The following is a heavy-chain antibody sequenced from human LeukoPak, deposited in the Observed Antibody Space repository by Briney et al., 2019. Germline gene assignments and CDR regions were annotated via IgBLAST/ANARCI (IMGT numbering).Heavy chain of an antibody. CDR3: AKVWSAHPNYYYMDV. V-gene: IGHV3-30*18. J-gene: IGHJ6*03. CDR2: ISHDGSNK. D-gene: IGHD3-3*01. Sequence: GGSLRLSCAASGFTFSSYGMHWVRQAPGKGLEWVAVISHDGSNKHCADSVKGRFTISRDNSKNTLYLQMNSLRAEDTAVYYCAKVWSAHPNYYYMDVWGKGTTVTVSS. CDR1: GFTFSSYG.